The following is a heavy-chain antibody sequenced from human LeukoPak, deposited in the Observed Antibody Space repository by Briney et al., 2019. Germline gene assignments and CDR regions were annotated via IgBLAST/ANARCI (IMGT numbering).Heavy chain of an antibody. J-gene: IGHJ5*02. CDR3: ARGSPDPLATATPRWFDP. CDR2: IYHSGST. Sequence: SETLSLTCIVSGASISSGGYYWSWIRQHPRRGLEWIGYIYHSGSTYYHPSLRSRITISIHTSKNQFSLKLNSVTAADTAVYYCARGSPDPLATATPRWFDPWGQGTLVTVSS. D-gene: IGHD5-12*01. V-gene: IGHV4-31*03. CDR1: GASISSGGYY.